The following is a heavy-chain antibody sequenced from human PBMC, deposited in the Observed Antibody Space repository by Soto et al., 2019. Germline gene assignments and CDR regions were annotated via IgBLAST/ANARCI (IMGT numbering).Heavy chain of an antibody. CDR3: ARGRMVRVLIYYYYGMDV. D-gene: IGHD3-10*01. Sequence: GGSLRLSCAASGFAFSNYDISWVRQAPGKGLEWVSGIDGSGDGAYYADSVKGRFTISRDNSKSILHLQMNSLGAEGTGVYYCARGRMVRVLIYYYYGMDVWGQGTTVTVSS. V-gene: IGHV3-23*01. CDR1: GFAFSNYD. CDR2: IDGSGDGA. J-gene: IGHJ6*02.